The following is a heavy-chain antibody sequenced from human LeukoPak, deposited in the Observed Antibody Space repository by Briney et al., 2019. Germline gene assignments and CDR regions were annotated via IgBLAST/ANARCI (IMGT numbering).Heavy chain of an antibody. J-gene: IGHJ5*02. Sequence: PGGSLRLSCAASGFTFSDYYMSWIRQAPGKGLEWVSSISSSSSYIYYADSVKGRFTISRDNAKNSLYLQMDSLRAEDTAVYYCARVRRSAYNWFDPWGQGTLVTVSS. CDR2: ISSSSSYI. V-gene: IGHV3-11*06. CDR3: ARVRRSAYNWFDP. CDR1: GFTFSDYY. D-gene: IGHD3-3*01.